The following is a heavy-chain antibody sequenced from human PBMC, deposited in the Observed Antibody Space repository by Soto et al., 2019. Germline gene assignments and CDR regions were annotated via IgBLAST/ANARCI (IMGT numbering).Heavy chain of an antibody. J-gene: IGHJ4*02. D-gene: IGHD3-16*01. CDR3: ARTFPQPRPRGRGGSDC. V-gene: IGHV3-21*01. Sequence: WGSRRLSCAASGFTFSSYSMNWVRQDPGKGLEWVSSISMSISYIYYADSVKGRFTISRDNAKNSLYLQMNSLRAEDTAVYYCARTFPQPRPRGRGGSDCLGKGNMVTVSS. CDR1: GFTFSSYS. CDR2: ISMSISYI.